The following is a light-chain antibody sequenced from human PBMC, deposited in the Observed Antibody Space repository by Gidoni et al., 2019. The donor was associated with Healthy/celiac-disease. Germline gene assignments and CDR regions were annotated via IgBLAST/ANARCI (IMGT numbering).Light chain of an antibody. Sequence: EIVLTQSPATLSLSPGERATLSCRASQSVSSYLAWYQQKTGQAPMLLIYDASNRATGIPARFSGSGSGTDFTLTISSLEPEDFAVYYCQPRSNWPLTFGGGTKVEIK. CDR3: QPRSNWPLT. CDR1: QSVSSY. CDR2: DAS. J-gene: IGKJ4*01. V-gene: IGKV3-11*01.